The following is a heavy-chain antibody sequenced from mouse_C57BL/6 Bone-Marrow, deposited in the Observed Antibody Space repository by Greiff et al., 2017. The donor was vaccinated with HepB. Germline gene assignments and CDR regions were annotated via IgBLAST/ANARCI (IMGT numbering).Heavy chain of an antibody. CDR1: GYTFTSYW. J-gene: IGHJ4*01. D-gene: IGHD2-5*01. CDR3: ARGAYYSNYVYAMDY. CDR2: IHPNSGST. Sequence: VQLQQPGAELVKPGASVKLSCKASGYTFTSYWMHWVKQRPGQGLEWIGMIHPNSGSTNYNEKFKSKATLTVDKSSSTAYMQLSSLTSEDSAVYYCARGAYYSNYVYAMDYWGQGASVTVSS. V-gene: IGHV1-64*01.